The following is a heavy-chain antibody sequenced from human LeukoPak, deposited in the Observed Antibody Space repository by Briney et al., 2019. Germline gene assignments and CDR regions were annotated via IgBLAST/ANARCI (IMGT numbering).Heavy chain of an antibody. CDR1: GGSISSYY. CDR2: IYYSGST. CDR3: ARYYDILTGYYGADYYYGMDV. D-gene: IGHD3-9*01. J-gene: IGHJ6*02. V-gene: IGHV4-59*01. Sequence: KPSETLSLTCTVSGGSISSYYWSWIRQPPGKGLEWIGYIYYSGSTNYNPSLKSRVTISVDTSKNQFSLKLSSVTAADTAVYYCARYYDILTGYYGADYYYGMDVWGQGTTVTVSS.